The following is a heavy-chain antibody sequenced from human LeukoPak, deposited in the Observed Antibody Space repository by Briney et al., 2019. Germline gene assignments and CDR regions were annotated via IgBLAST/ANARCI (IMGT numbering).Heavy chain of an antibody. CDR1: GYTFTSYY. J-gene: IGHJ6*03. CDR3: ARGTQKYSSSSSGYYYMDV. V-gene: IGHV1-46*01. D-gene: IGHD6-6*01. CDR2: INPSGDSA. Sequence: GASVKVSCKASGYTFTSYYMHWVRQAPGQGLEWMGIINPSGDSASYAQKFQGRVTMTRDMSTSTVYMELSSLRSEDTAVYYCARGTQKYSSSSSGYYYMDVWGKGTTVTVSS.